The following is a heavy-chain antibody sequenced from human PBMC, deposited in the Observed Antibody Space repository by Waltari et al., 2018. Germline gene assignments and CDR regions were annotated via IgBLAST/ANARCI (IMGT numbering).Heavy chain of an antibody. CDR3: ASLVDTAINDAFDI. CDR1: GGSFSGYY. V-gene: IGHV4-34*01. J-gene: IGHJ3*02. D-gene: IGHD5-18*01. Sequence: QVQLQQWGAGRLKPSETRSLTCAVYGGSFSGYYWRWIRKPPGKGLEWSGEINHSGSTNYNPSLKSRVTISVDTSKNQFSLKLSSVTAADTAVYYCASLVDTAINDAFDIWGQGTMVTVSS. CDR2: INHSGST.